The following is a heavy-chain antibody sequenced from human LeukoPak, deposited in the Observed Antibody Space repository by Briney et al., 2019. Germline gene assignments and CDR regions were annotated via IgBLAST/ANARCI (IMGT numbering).Heavy chain of an antibody. J-gene: IGHJ3*02. D-gene: IGHD3-10*01. Sequence: GASVKVSCKASGYSFISYGINWVRQVPGQGLEWMGWSSPYNGNTNYAQKLQGRVTVTTDTSTNTAYMEVRSLRSDDTAVYYCARDLRFSKADAFDIWGQGTMVTVSS. CDR3: ARDLRFSKADAFDI. CDR2: SSPYNGNT. V-gene: IGHV1-18*01. CDR1: GYSFISYG.